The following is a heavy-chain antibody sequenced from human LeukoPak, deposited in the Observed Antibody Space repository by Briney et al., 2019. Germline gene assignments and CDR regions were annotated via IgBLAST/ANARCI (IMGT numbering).Heavy chain of an antibody. V-gene: IGHV3-20*04. CDR1: GFTFDDYG. Sequence: GGSLRLSCAASGFTFDDYGMSWVRQAPGKGLEWVSGINWNGGSTGYADSVKGRFTISRDNAKNSPYLQMNSLRAEDTALYYCAGLGVGATRDAFDIWGQGTMVTVSS. CDR2: INWNGGST. D-gene: IGHD1-26*01. J-gene: IGHJ3*02. CDR3: AGLGVGATRDAFDI.